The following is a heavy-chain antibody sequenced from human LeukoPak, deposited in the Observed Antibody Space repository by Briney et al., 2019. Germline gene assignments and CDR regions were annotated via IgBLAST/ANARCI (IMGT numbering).Heavy chain of an antibody. CDR1: GYTSTSYY. CDR3: ARVGRFGDPFPY. J-gene: IGHJ4*02. Sequence: GASVKVSCKASGYTSTSYYMHWVRQAPGQGLEWMGIINPSGGSTSYAQKFQGRVTMTRDMSTSTVYMELSSLRSEDTAVYYCARVGRFGDPFPYWGQGTLVTVSS. D-gene: IGHD3-10*01. V-gene: IGHV1-46*01. CDR2: INPSGGST.